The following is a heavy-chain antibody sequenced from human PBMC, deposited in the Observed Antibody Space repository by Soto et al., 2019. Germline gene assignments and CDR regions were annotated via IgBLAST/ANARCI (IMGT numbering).Heavy chain of an antibody. Sequence: MQLVESGGGFVQPGRSLTLSCAASGFTFDDHAMHWVRQGPGKGLEWVSGINWNSATIDYAASVKGRFTISSDNAKNSVSLQMTGLRDEDTALYFYAKASHHDCWSAYRYFDFWGQGALVIVSS. CDR1: GFTFDDHA. V-gene: IGHV3-9*01. CDR2: INWNSATI. D-gene: IGHD3-3*01. J-gene: IGHJ4*02. CDR3: AKASHHDCWSAYRYFDF.